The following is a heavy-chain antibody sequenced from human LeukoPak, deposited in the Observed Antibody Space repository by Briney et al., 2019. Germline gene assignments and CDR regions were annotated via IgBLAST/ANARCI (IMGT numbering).Heavy chain of an antibody. D-gene: IGHD6-13*01. CDR3: ARGRVSSSTWYSTYYYYFYMDV. Sequence: SETLSLTCTVSGGSISTYQWSWIRQPPGQGLEWIGYIYNSGSTNYNPSLKGRVTMSLDTSKNHFSLELSSATAADTAVYFCARGRVSSSTWYSTYYYYFYMDVWGKGTTVTVSS. J-gene: IGHJ6*03. CDR2: IYNSGST. CDR1: GGSISTYQ. V-gene: IGHV4-59*01.